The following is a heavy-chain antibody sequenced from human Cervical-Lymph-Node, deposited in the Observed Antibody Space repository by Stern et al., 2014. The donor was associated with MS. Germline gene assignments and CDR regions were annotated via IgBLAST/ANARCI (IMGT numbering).Heavy chain of an antibody. J-gene: IGHJ4*02. CDR3: ARGFHSFDS. V-gene: IGHV3-72*01. Sequence: EDQLVESGGGLVRPGGSLRLSCAVSGFTFSDHYMDWVRQAPGKGLEWVGRSRKQPNSYTTEYTAPVKARFTVPSVDFKQLLVSQMNSLKTDDTAVYCCARGFHSFDSWGQGTLVTVSS. CDR2: SRKQPNSYTT. CDR1: GFTFSDHY.